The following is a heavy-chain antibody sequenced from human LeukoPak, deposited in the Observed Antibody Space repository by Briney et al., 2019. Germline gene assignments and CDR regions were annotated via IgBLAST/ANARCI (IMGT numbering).Heavy chain of an antibody. CDR1: GGSISSGDYY. V-gene: IGHV4-30-4*08. J-gene: IGHJ5*02. CDR2: IYYSVRT. CDR3: ARARNLDCSSASCYTGWFDP. D-gene: IGHD2-2*02. Sequence: SETLSLTCTVSGGSISSGDYYWSWIRQPPGKGLEWIGYIYYSVRTYYNPSLKSRVTISLATSKNQFSLKLTSLTAADTAVYYCARARNLDCSSASCYTGWFDPWGQGTLVTVSS.